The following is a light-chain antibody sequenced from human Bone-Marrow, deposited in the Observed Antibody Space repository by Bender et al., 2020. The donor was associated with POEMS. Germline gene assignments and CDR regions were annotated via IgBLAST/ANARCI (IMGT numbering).Light chain of an antibody. V-gene: IGLV2-14*03. CDR2: DVT. CDR3: SSYTSYNTVV. CDR1: SSDVGAYNY. J-gene: IGLJ3*02. Sequence: QSALTQPASVSGSPGQSITISCTGTSSDVGAYNYVSWYQQHPGKVPKVLIADVTDRPSRVSNRFSGSKSGNTASLTISGLPAEDEADYYCSSYTSYNTVVFGGGTKLTVL.